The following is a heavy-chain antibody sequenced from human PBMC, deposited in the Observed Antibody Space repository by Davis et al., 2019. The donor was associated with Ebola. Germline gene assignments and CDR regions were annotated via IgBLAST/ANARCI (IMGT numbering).Heavy chain of an antibody. J-gene: IGHJ4*02. D-gene: IGHD3-16*02. Sequence: ASVKVSCKASGYTFTSYGISWVRQAPGQGLEWMGWINAGNGNTKYSQKFQGRVTITRDTSASTAYMELSSLRSEDTAVYYCARGFMITFGGVIVPPYYFDYWGQGTLVTVSS. CDR1: GYTFTSYG. CDR3: ARGFMITFGGVIVPPYYFDY. V-gene: IGHV1-18*04. CDR2: INAGNGNT.